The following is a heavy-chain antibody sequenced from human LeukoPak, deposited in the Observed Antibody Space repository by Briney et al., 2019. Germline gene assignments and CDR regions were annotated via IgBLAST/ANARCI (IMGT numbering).Heavy chain of an antibody. CDR3: ARSRRLYWYFDL. V-gene: IGHV3-23*01. CDR1: GFTFSSYG. D-gene: IGHD4-17*01. Sequence: GGSLRLSCAASGFTFSSYGMSWVRQAPGKGLEWVSAISGSGGSTYYADSVKGRFTISRGNSKNTLYLQMNSLRAEDTAVYYCARSRRLYWYFDLWGRGTLVTVSS. J-gene: IGHJ2*01. CDR2: ISGSGGST.